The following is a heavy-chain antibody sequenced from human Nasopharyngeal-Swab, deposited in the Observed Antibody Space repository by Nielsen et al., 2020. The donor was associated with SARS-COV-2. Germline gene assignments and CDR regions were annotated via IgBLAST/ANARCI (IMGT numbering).Heavy chain of an antibody. Sequence: GESLKISCAASGFTFDIYTINWVRQAPGKGLVWVSRINGDGTWISYADSVKGRFTISRDNSKNTVYLQMNSLGGDDTAVYYCARSAVGIRGVLDKWGPGTKVTVSP. D-gene: IGHD3-10*01. CDR1: GFTFDIYT. J-gene: IGHJ3*02. V-gene: IGHV3-74*01. CDR3: ARSAVGIRGVLDK. CDR2: INGDGTWI.